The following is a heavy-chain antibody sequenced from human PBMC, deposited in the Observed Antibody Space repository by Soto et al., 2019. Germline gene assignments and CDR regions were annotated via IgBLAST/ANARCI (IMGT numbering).Heavy chain of an antibody. V-gene: IGHV4-59*01. CDR2: IYYSGNT. CDR1: DGSISSYY. J-gene: IGHJ4*02. CDR3: AREGNLGRWLQPLDF. D-gene: IGHD5-12*01. Sequence: PSETLSLTCTVSDGSISSYYWSWIRQPPGKGLEWIGNIYYSGNTKYNPSLKSRVSMSVDTSKNQFSLRLISVTAADTAKYFCAREGNLGRWLQPLDFWGQGTLVTVSS.